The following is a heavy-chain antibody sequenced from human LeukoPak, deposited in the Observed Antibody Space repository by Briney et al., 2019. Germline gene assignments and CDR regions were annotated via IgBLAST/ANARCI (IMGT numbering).Heavy chain of an antibody. CDR3: ARAFLQGLFTWFDP. CDR1: GFTFSSYA. J-gene: IGHJ5*02. D-gene: IGHD4/OR15-4a*01. CDR2: ISYDGSNK. Sequence: GGSLRLSCAASGFTFSSYAMHWVRQAPGKGLEWVAVISYDGSNKYYADSVKGRFTISRDNSKNTLYLQMNSLRAEDTAVYYCARAFLQGLFTWFDPWGQGTLVTVSS. V-gene: IGHV3-30-3*01.